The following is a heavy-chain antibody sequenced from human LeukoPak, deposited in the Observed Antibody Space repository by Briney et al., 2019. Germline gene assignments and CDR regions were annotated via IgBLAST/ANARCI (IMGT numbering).Heavy chain of an antibody. Sequence: ASVKVSCKASGYTFTGYYMHWVRQAPGQGLEWMGWINPNSGGTNYAQKFQGRVTMTRDTSISTAYMELGRLRSDDTAVYYCARVVDYDILTGAPFDYWAREPWSPSPQ. J-gene: IGHJ4*02. CDR2: INPNSGGT. D-gene: IGHD3-9*01. CDR3: ARVVDYDILTGAPFDY. CDR1: GYTFTGYY. V-gene: IGHV1-2*02.